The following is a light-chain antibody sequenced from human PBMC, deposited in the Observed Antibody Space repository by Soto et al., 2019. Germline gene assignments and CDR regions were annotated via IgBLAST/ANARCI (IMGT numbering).Light chain of an antibody. CDR2: GAS. V-gene: IGKV3-20*01. CDR3: LQYGSSPYT. J-gene: IGKJ2*01. CDR1: QSVSRY. Sequence: EIVLTQSPGILSLSPGERATISCRASQSVSRYLIWFQQKPSQAPRLLIYGASRRATDIPDRFSGSGSETDFTLTISRLEPEDFAVFYCLQYGSSPYTFGQGTKVEIK.